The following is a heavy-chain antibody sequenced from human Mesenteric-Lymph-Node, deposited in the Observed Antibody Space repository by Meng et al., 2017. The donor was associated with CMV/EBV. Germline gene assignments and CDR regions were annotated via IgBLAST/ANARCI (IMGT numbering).Heavy chain of an antibody. CDR3: ARNQKGWYSDY. D-gene: IGHD6-19*01. V-gene: IGHV4-31*03. J-gene: IGHJ4*02. CDR2: IYYSGST. CDR1: GGSISSGGYY. Sequence: TCTVSGGSISSGGYYWSWIRQHPGKGLEWIGYIYYSGSTYYNPSLKSRVTISVDTSKNQFSLKLSSVTAADTAVYYCARNQKGWYSDYWGQGTLVTVSS.